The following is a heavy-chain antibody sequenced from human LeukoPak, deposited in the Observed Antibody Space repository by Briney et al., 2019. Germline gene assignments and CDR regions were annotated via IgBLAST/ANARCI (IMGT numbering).Heavy chain of an antibody. CDR3: ARDLYGDYAMDV. CDR2: TSSSSPYI. J-gene: IGHJ6*02. CDR1: GFTFSTYT. Sequence: PGGSLRLSCAASGFTFSTYTMNWVRQAPGKGLEWVSSTSSSSPYIYYADSVKGRFTISRDNAKNSLYLQMNSLRAEDTAVYYCARDLYGDYAMDVWGQGTTVTVSS. V-gene: IGHV3-21*01. D-gene: IGHD4-17*01.